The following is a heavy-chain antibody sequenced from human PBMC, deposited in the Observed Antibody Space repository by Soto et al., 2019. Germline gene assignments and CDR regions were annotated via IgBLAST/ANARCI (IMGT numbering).Heavy chain of an antibody. J-gene: IGHJ5*02. CDR3: AKGLGYCSSTSCPNWFDP. V-gene: IGHV1-2*02. CDR2: INPNSGGT. D-gene: IGHD2-2*01. CDR1: GYTFTGYY. Sequence: ASVKVSCKASGYTFTGYYMHCVLQSPLQWLEWMGWINPNSGGTNYAQKFQGRVTMTRDTSISTAYMELSRLRSDDTAVYYCAKGLGYCSSTSCPNWFDPWGQGTLVTVSS.